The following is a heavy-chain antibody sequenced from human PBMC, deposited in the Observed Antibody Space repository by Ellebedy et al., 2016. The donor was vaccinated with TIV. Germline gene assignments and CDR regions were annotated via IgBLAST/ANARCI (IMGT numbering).Heavy chain of an antibody. V-gene: IGHV3-23*01. CDR2: ISADGSST. Sequence: LSLTCAASGFSFSAFAMHWVRQAPGKALEWLSVISADGSSTYHADSVKGRFTITRDNSKNTLYMQMSRLRTEDTAVYFCAKGSSSGFNYDRVGFEYWGQGTLVTVSS. J-gene: IGHJ4*02. D-gene: IGHD3-22*01. CDR3: AKGSSSGFNYDRVGFEY. CDR1: GFSFSAFA.